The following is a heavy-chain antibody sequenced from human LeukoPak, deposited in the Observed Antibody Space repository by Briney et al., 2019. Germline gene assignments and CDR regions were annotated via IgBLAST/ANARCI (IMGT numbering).Heavy chain of an antibody. Sequence: SETLSLTCTVSGGSISSSSYYWGWIRQPPGKGLEWIGSIYNSGSTYYNPSLKSRVTISVDTSKNQFSLKLSSVTAADTAVYYCARHGYYYYYMDVWGKGTTVTISS. V-gene: IGHV4-39*01. CDR2: IYNSGST. J-gene: IGHJ6*03. CDR3: ARHGYYYYYMDV. CDR1: GGSISSSSYY.